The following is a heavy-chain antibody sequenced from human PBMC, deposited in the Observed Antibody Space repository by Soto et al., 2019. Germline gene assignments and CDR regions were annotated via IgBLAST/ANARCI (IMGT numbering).Heavy chain of an antibody. CDR1: TGSFSHYY. J-gene: IGHJ3*02. CDR2: IKHTGSS. D-gene: IGHD6-19*01. CDR3: ARGGSSDWQVALDI. V-gene: IGHV4-34*01. Sequence: PSETLSLTCAVDTGSFSHYYWNWIRQSPGKGLEWIGKIKHTGSSSYNPSLRSRVSFSLDMSKNQFSLVLRSVTAADTAVYYCARGGSSDWQVALDIRGQGTLVTVS.